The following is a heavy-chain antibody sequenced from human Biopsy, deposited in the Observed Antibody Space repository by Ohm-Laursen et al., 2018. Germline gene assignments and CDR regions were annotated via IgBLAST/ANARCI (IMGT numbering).Heavy chain of an antibody. CDR3: AGNYGDYYFDF. D-gene: IGHD3-10*01. Sequence: SLRLSFSAAGFIFSTYVMHWVRQAPGKGLEWVELISYDGSNIHYAVSVKGRFTISRDNSKNTLYLQMNSLRVEDTAIYSCAGNYGDYYFDFWGRGTLVTVSS. CDR2: ISYDGSNI. J-gene: IGHJ4*02. V-gene: IGHV3-30*03. CDR1: GFIFSTYV.